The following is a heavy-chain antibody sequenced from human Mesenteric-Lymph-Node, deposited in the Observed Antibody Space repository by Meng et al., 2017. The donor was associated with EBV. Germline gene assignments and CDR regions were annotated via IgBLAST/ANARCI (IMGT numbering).Heavy chain of an antibody. CDR2: IYHTGNT. CDR3: ARTSVAVLYVGLDY. J-gene: IGHJ4*02. CDR1: GGSISSSNW. V-gene: IGHV4-4*02. Sequence: GQLQESGPGLVKPSGTLSPTCAVSGGSISSSNWWSWVRQPPGKGLEWIGEIYHTGNTNYNPSLKSRVTISVDKSKNQFSLNLTSVTAADTAVYYCARTSVAVLYVGLDYWGQGTLVTVSS. D-gene: IGHD2-8*02.